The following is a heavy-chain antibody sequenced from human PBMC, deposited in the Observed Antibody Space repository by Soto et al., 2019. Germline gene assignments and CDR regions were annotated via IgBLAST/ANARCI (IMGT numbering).Heavy chain of an antibody. CDR3: AKGQYGDYGLGDDY. CDR1: GFTFSTYG. CDR2: ISYDGSDK. D-gene: IGHD4-17*01. V-gene: IGHV3-30*18. J-gene: IGHJ4*02. Sequence: QVQLVESGGGVVQPGRSLRLSCAASGFTFSTYGMHWVRQAPGKGLEWGAVISYDGSDKHYADSVKGRFTISRDNSKNTLYLQMNSLRAEDTAVYYCAKGQYGDYGLGDDYWGQGTLVTVSS.